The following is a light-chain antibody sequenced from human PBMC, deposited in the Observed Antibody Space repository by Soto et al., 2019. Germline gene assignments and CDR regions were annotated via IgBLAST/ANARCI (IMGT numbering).Light chain of an antibody. V-gene: IGKV4-1*01. CDR2: WAS. CDR3: QQYYSTPWT. J-gene: IGKJ1*01. Sequence: DIVMTQSPDSLAVSLGESSTINCKSSQSVLYSSNNKSYLAWYQQKPGQPPKLLIYWASTRESGVPDRFSGSGSGTDFTLTISSLQAEDVAVYYCQQYYSTPWTFGQGTKVDIK. CDR1: QSVLYSSNNKSY.